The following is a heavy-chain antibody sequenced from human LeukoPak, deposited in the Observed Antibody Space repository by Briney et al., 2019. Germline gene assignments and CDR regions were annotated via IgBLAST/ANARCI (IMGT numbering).Heavy chain of an antibody. D-gene: IGHD1-7*01. J-gene: IGHJ4*02. CDR1: GGSISSSSYY. CDR3: ARSDRITATFNY. CDR2: IYTSGST. Sequence: SETLSLTCTVSGGSISSSSYYWSWIRQPAGKGLEWIGRIYTSGSTSYNPSLKSRVTMSLDTSKNQFSLKLSSVTAAHTAVYYCARSDRITATFNYWGQGPLVTVSS. V-gene: IGHV4-61*02.